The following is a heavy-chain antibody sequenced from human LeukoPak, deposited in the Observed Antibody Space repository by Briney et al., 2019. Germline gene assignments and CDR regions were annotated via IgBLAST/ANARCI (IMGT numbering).Heavy chain of an antibody. CDR3: AKGCYGSGSLNAFDI. V-gene: IGHV1-8*01. Sequence: ASVKVACKASGYTYTSYDINWVRQATGQGLEWMGWMNPNSGNTGYAQKFQGRVTMTRNTSISTAYMELSSLRSEDTAVYYCAKGCYGSGSLNAFDIWGQGTMVTVSS. CDR1: GYTYTSYD. CDR2: MNPNSGNT. J-gene: IGHJ3*02. D-gene: IGHD3-10*01.